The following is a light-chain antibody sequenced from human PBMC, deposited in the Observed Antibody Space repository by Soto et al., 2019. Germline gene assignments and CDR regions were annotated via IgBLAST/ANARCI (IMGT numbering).Light chain of an antibody. CDR2: AAT. CDR1: QGISSY. V-gene: IGKV1-9*01. CDR3: QQLNTYPLT. J-gene: IGKJ4*01. Sequence: DIQMTQSPSFLSASVGDRVTITCRASQGISSYLAWYQQKPGKAPRLLVYAATTLQSGVPSRFSPSASGAEFNLTISSLQPEDFATYYCQQLNTYPLTFGGGTKVDIK.